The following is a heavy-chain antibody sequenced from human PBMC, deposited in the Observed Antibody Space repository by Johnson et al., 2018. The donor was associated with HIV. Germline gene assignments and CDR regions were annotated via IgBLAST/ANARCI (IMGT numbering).Heavy chain of an antibody. D-gene: IGHD1/OR15-1a*01. CDR1: GLTFSDYY. Sequence: QVQLVESGGGLVKPGGSLRLSCAAPGLTFSDYYMTWIRQAPGKGLEWVSYISSSGSTMYYADSVKGRFTISRDNAKNSLYLQMNSLRAEDTALYYCARGGLGFQNIHDPLDIWGQGTMVTVSS. CDR2: ISSSGSTM. CDR3: ARGGLGFQNIHDPLDI. V-gene: IGHV3-11*01. J-gene: IGHJ3*02.